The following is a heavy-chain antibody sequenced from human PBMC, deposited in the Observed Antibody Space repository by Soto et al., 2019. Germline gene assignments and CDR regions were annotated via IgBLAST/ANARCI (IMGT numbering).Heavy chain of an antibody. J-gene: IGHJ4*02. Sequence: QVQLQESGPGLVKPSHTLSLTCTVSGGSISSGGYYWSWIRQHPGKGLEWIGYIYYSGSTYYNPSLKSRVTISVDTSKHQFSLTLSSVTAAATAVYYCATYCSGGSCYLDYWGQGTLVTVSS. CDR3: ATYCSGGSCYLDY. CDR2: IYYSGST. V-gene: IGHV4-31*03. CDR1: GGSISSGGYY. D-gene: IGHD2-15*01.